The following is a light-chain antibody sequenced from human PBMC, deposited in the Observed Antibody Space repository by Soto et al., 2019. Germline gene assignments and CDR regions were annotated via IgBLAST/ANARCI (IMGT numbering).Light chain of an antibody. CDR1: QSVDSRY. CDR3: QHYGNSPRYS. CDR2: AVS. J-gene: IGKJ2*03. Sequence: DIVLTQSPGTLSLSPGARATLSCRASQSVDSRYLAWYQQKPGQAPRLLIYAVSSRATGIPDRFSGSGSGTDFTLTISRLEPEDFAEYYCQHYGNSPRYSFGQGTKLEIK. V-gene: IGKV3-20*01.